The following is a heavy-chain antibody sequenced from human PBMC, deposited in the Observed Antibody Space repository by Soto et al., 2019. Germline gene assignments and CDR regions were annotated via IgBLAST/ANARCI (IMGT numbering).Heavy chain of an antibody. CDR2: LIPIFGAS. V-gene: IGHV1-69*01. J-gene: IGHJ6*02. CDR1: GGTFINSP. Sequence: QEQLVQSGAEVKKPGSSVKVSCKASGGTFINSPITWVRQAPGQGLEWMGGLIPIFGASNYSQKFQGRLTIIADAPTSTAHMELSSLSSEDTAVYYCARVFDGYYYYGMDVWGQGTTVTVSS. CDR3: ARVFDGYYYYGMDV.